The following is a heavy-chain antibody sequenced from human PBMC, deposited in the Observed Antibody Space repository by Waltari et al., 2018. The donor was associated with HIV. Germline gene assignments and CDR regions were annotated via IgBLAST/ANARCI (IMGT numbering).Heavy chain of an antibody. CDR2: IRSKADGETA. D-gene: IGHD3-16*01. J-gene: IGHJ6*02. Sequence: HLVQSGGGFTQPGRSLRLSCAASGFIFSAYPMSWFRQAPGKGLEWVGFIRSKADGETAEYAAALEGRFTISRDDSRGIGYLQMDGLKIEDTGVYYCTKGGGKSPGLSVWGQGTTVTVSS. CDR3: TKGGGKSPGLSV. V-gene: IGHV3-49*03. CDR1: GFIFSAYP.